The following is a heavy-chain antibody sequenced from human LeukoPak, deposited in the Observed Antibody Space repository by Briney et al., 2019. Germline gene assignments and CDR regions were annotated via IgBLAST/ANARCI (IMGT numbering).Heavy chain of an antibody. CDR1: GFTFSSYA. D-gene: IGHD1-7*01. CDR3: AKNSPDAFDI. V-gene: IGHV3-30-3*01. J-gene: IGHJ3*02. Sequence: GRSLRLSCAASGFTFSSYAMHWVRQAPGKGLEWVAVISYDGSNKYYADSVKGRFTISRDNSKNTLYLQMNSLRAEDTAVYYCAKNSPDAFDIWGQGTMVTVSS. CDR2: ISYDGSNK.